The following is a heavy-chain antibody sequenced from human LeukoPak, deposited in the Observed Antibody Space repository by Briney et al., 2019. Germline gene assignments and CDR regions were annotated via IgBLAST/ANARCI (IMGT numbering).Heavy chain of an antibody. CDR2: ISGSGGST. CDR1: GFTFSSYA. J-gene: IGHJ4*02. V-gene: IGHV3-23*01. Sequence: GGSLRLSCAASGFTFSSYAMSWVRQAPGKGLEWVSAISGSGGSTYYTDSVKGRFTISRDNSKNTLYLQMNSLRAEDTAVYYCAKDLLRSGSYAGYWGQGTLVAVSS. CDR3: AKDLLRSGSYAGY. D-gene: IGHD3-10*01.